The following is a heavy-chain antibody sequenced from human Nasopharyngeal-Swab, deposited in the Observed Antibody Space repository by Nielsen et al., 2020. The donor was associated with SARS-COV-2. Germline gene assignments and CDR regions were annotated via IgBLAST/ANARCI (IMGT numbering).Heavy chain of an antibody. CDR2: IYYSGST. V-gene: IGHV4-59*01. CDR1: GGSISSYY. Sequence: SETLSLTCTVSGGSISSYYWSWIRQPPGKGLEWIGYIYYSGSTNYNPSLKGRVTISVDTSKNQFSLKLSSVTAADTAVYYCARDRVIAARPDYYYGMDVWGQGTTVTVSS. CDR3: ARDRVIAARPDYYYGMDV. J-gene: IGHJ6*02. D-gene: IGHD6-6*01.